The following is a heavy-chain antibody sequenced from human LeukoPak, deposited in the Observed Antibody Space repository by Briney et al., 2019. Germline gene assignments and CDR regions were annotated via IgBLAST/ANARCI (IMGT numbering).Heavy chain of an antibody. V-gene: IGHV3-21*01. CDR2: ISSSSSYI. D-gene: IGHD3-22*01. CDR3: ARENMYYYDSSGYDAFDI. J-gene: IGHJ3*02. Sequence: GGSLRFSCAASGFTFSSYSMNWVRQAPGKGLEWVSSISSSSSYIYYADSVKGRFTISRDNAKNSLYLQMNSLRAEDTAVYYCARENMYYYDSSGYDAFDIWGQGTMVTVSS. CDR1: GFTFSSYS.